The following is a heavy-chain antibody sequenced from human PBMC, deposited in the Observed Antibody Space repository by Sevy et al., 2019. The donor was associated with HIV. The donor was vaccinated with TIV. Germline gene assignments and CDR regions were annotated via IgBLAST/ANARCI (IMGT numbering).Heavy chain of an antibody. V-gene: IGHV3-23*01. D-gene: IGHD3-22*01. CDR2: LSGSGGST. J-gene: IGHJ2*01. CDR1: GFIFNSYV. CDR3: ARASRVTLILIVRIGWHFDL. Sequence: GGSLRLSCAASGFIFNSYVMSWVRQAPGKGLEWVSALSGSGGSTYYADSVKGRFTISRDNSRNTLYLQMNSLRAEDTAVYYCARASRVTLILIVRIGWHFDLWGRGTLVTVSS.